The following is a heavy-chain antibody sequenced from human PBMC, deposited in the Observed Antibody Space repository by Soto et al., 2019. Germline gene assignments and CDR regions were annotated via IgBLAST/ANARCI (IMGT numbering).Heavy chain of an antibody. CDR1: GGSLSRSNW. Sequence: PSETLSLTCAVSGGSLSRSNWWSWVRQPPGKGLEWIGEIYHSGSTNYNPSLKSRVTISVDKSKNQFSLKLSSVTAADTAVYYCARSYDSSGYPLDYWGQGTLVTVSS. CDR2: IYHSGST. V-gene: IGHV4-4*02. CDR3: ARSYDSSGYPLDY. D-gene: IGHD3-22*01. J-gene: IGHJ4*02.